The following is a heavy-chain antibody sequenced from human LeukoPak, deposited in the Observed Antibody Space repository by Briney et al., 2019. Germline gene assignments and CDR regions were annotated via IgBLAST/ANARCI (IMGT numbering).Heavy chain of an antibody. V-gene: IGHV4-39*01. CDR1: GGSISSSSYY. Sequence: SEAPSLTCTASGGSISSSSYYWSWIRQPPGKGLEWIGSIYYSGSTYYNPSLKSRVTISVDTSKNQFSLKLSSVTAADTAVYYCASHYRLSYSSSWPWGQGTLVTVSS. D-gene: IGHD6-13*01. CDR3: ASHYRLSYSSSWP. CDR2: IYYSGST. J-gene: IGHJ5*02.